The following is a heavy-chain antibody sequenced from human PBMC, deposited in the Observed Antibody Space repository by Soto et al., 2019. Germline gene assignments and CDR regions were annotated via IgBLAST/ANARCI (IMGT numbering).Heavy chain of an antibody. J-gene: IGHJ5*02. Sequence: SETLSLTCTVSGGSVSSGSYYWSWIRQPPGKGLEWIGYIYYSGSTNYNPSLKSRVTISVDTSKNQFSLKLSSVTAADTAEYYCARVGTLCSGGSCYSPWFDPWVQGTLVTVSA. D-gene: IGHD2-15*01. CDR3: ARVGTLCSGGSCYSPWFDP. CDR2: IYYSGST. V-gene: IGHV4-61*01. CDR1: GGSVSSGSYY.